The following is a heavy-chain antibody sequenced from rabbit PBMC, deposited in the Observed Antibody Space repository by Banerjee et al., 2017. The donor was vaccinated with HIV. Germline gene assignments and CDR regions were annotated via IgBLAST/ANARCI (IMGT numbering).Heavy chain of an antibody. CDR2: IGDGSSGIT. CDR3: ARDVARDGYYLNL. J-gene: IGHJ4*01. Sequence: QEQLEESGGDLVKPEGSLTLTCTASGFSFSSSYWICWVRQAPGKGLEWIACIGDGSSGITWYASWAKGRFTISKTSTTVTLQMTSLTAADTATYFCARDVARDGYYLNLWGPGTLVTVS. V-gene: IGHV1S45*01. D-gene: IGHD6-1*01. CDR1: GFSFSSSYW.